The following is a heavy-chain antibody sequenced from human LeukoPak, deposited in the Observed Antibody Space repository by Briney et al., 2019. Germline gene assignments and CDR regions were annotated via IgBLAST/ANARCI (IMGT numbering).Heavy chain of an antibody. V-gene: IGHV3-23*01. J-gene: IGHJ4*02. Sequence: GGSLRLSCAASGFTFSSYAMSWVRQAPGKGLEWVSAISGSGGSTYYADSVKGRFTISRDNSKSTLYLQMNSLRAEDTAVYYCARGSKKHIVVVTAIPPFDYWGQGTLVTVSS. CDR1: GFTFSSYA. CDR2: ISGSGGST. CDR3: ARGSKKHIVVVTAIPPFDY. D-gene: IGHD2-21*02.